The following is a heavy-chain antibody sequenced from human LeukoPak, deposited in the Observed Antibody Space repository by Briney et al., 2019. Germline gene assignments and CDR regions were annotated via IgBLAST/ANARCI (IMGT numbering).Heavy chain of an antibody. CDR2: ISSSGITT. D-gene: IGHD3-22*01. Sequence: GGSLRLSCAASGFSFSSYSMNWVRQAPGKGLECVSYISSSGITTYYADSVKGRFTISRDNAKNSLYLQMNSLRAEDTAVYYCARHRLGDYWGQGTLVTVSS. J-gene: IGHJ4*02. CDR3: ARHRLGDY. CDR1: GFSFSSYS. V-gene: IGHV3-48*01.